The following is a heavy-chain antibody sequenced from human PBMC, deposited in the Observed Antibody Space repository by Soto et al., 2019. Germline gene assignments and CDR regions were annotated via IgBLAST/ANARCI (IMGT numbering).Heavy chain of an antibody. D-gene: IGHD5-18*01. CDR1: GGTFSSYA. J-gene: IGHJ3*02. CDR3: ARDRRKMDTAYGDAFDI. V-gene: IGHV1-69*13. CDR2: IIPIFGTA. Sequence: GASVKVSCKASGGTFSSYAISWVRQAPGQGLEWMGGIIPIFGTANYAQKFQGRVTITADESTSTAYMELSSLRSEDTAVYYCARDRRKMDTAYGDAFDIWGQGTMVTVSS.